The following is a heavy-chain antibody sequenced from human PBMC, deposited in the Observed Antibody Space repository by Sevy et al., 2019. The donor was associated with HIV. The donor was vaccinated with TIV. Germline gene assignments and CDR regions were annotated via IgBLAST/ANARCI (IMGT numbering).Heavy chain of an antibody. V-gene: IGHV1-69*13. J-gene: IGHJ4*02. CDR1: GGIFRTYG. CDR3: ARGGGNGWDYFDY. D-gene: IGHD6-19*01. Sequence: ASVKVSCKASGGIFRTYGISWVRQAPGQGLEWMGGIIPVLGTTNYAQKFQGRVTITADESTKTVYMELNSLRSEDTAVYYCARGGGNGWDYFDYWGQETLVTVSS. CDR2: IIPVLGTT.